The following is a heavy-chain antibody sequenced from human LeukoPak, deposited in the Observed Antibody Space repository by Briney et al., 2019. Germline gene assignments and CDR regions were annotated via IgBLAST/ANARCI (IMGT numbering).Heavy chain of an antibody. CDR1: GFIFSSMW. Sequence: GGSLRLSCAASGFIFSSMWMTWVRQPPGKGLEWVANINHDGSEIYFVDSVKGRFTISRDNAKNSLYLQMSSLRAEDTAMYYCASGTSGHYWGQGTLVTVSS. J-gene: IGHJ4*02. CDR2: INHDGSEI. CDR3: ASGTSGHY. D-gene: IGHD1-1*01. V-gene: IGHV3-7*01.